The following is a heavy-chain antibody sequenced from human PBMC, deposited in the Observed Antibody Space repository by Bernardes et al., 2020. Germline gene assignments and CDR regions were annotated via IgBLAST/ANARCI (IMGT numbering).Heavy chain of an antibody. J-gene: IGHJ4*02. V-gene: IGHV4-34*01. D-gene: IGHD3-3*01. CDR1: GWCFSGYY. CDR3: TRESEDDY. CDR2: INHSGST. Sequence: SESLSLTCAGYGWCFSGYYLSWIRQLPGKGLEWIGEINHSGSTNYNPSLKSRFTISVDTSKNQFSLKLSSVTAAYAAVYYCTRESEDDYWDQGTLITVST.